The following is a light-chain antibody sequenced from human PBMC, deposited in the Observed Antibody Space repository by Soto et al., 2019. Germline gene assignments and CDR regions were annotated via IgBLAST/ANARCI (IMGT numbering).Light chain of an antibody. V-gene: IGLV1-51*01. J-gene: IGLJ2*01. CDR1: SSNIENNY. CDR3: GTWDSSLSAGV. CDR2: GSN. Sequence: QSALTQPPSVSAAPGQKVTISCSGSSSNIENNYVSWYQQLPGTAPKLLIYGSNKRPSGIPDRFSGSKSGTSATLGITGLQTGDEADYYCGTWDSSLSAGVFGGGTKVTVL.